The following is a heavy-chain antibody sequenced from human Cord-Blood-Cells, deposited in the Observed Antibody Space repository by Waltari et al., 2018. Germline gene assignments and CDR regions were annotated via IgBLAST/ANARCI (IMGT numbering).Heavy chain of an antibody. J-gene: IGHJ3*02. D-gene: IGHD2-15*01. CDR2: INHSGST. Sequence: QVQLQQWGAGLLKPSATLSLTCAVYGGSFSGYYWSWIRQPPGKGLEWIGEINHSGSTNYNPSLKSRVTISVDTSKNQFSLKLSSVTAADTAVYYCARGRGWDIWGQGTMVTVSS. CDR1: GGSFSGYY. V-gene: IGHV4-34*01. CDR3: ARGRGWDI.